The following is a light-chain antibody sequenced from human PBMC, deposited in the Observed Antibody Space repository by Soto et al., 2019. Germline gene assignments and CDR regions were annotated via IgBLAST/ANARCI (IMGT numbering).Light chain of an antibody. CDR3: SSYAGSNNWV. CDR2: EVS. Sequence: QSALTQPPSASGSPGQSVTISCTGTSSDVGGYNYVSWYQQHPGKAPKFMIYEVSKRPSGVPDRFSGSKSSNTASLTVSGLQAEDEADYYCSSYAGSNNWVFGGGTQLTVL. CDR1: SSDVGGYNY. J-gene: IGLJ3*02. V-gene: IGLV2-8*01.